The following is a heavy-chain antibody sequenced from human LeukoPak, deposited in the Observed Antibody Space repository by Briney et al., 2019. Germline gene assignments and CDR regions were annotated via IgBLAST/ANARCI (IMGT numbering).Heavy chain of an antibody. J-gene: IGHJ4*02. CDR1: GGSFSGYY. V-gene: IGHV4-34*01. CDR3: ARANTVYSSSGIDY. CDR2: INHSGST. D-gene: IGHD6-13*01. Sequence: SETLSLTCAVYGGSFSGYYWSWIRQPPGKGLEWIGEINHSGSTNYNPSLKSRVTIPVDTSKNQFSLKLSSVTTADTAVYYCARANTVYSSSGIDYWGQGTLVTVSS.